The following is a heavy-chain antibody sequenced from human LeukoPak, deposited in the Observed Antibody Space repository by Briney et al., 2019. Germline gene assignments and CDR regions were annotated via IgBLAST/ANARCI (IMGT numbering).Heavy chain of an antibody. D-gene: IGHD3-16*01. J-gene: IGHJ4*02. V-gene: IGHV3-48*01. CDR3: ASAPSPDHIVPLFG. CDR1: GFTFSRYS. CDR2: ISSSSSTI. Sequence: GGSLRLSCAASGFTFSRYSMNWVRRAPGKGLEWVSYISSSSSTIYYADSVKGRFTISRDNAKNSLYLQMNSLRAEDTAVYYCASAPSPDHIVPLFGWGQGTLVTVSS.